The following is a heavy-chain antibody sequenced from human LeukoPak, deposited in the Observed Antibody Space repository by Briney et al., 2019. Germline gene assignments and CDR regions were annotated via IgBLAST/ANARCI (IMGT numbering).Heavy chain of an antibody. CDR1: GFTISTFA. CDR3: VKDPAGSTLNWFDP. D-gene: IGHD6-19*01. J-gene: IGHJ5*02. CDR2: ISGSYGIT. Sequence: PGGSLRLSCAASGFTISTFAMSWVRQAPGKGLEWVSGISGSYGITYYVDSVKGRFTISRDNSKNTLFLQMNSLRAEDTAVYYCVKDPAGSTLNWFDPWGQGTLVTVSS. V-gene: IGHV3-23*01.